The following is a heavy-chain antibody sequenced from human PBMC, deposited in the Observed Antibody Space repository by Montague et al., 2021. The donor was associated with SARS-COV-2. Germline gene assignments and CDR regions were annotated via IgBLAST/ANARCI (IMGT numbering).Heavy chain of an antibody. CDR1: GGSISSYY. CDR3: ASPGGYCSGGSCYYVY. D-gene: IGHD2-15*01. CDR2: IYYSGSS. Sequence: SETLSLTCTVSGGSISSYYWSWIRQPPGEGLEWIGYIYYSGSSNYNPSLKSRVTISIDTSKNQFSLNLNSVTAADGAVYYCASPGGYCSGGSCYYVYWGQGTLVTVSS. J-gene: IGHJ4*02. V-gene: IGHV4-59*01.